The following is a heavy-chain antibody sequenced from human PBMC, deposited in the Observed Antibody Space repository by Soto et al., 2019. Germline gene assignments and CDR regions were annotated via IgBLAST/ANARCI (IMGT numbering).Heavy chain of an antibody. CDR2: ISSSSSYI. V-gene: IGHV3-21*01. J-gene: IGHJ4*02. D-gene: IGHD3-22*01. CDR1: GFTFSSYS. Sequence: VGSLRLSCAASGFTFSSYSMNWVRQAPGKGLEWVPSISSSSSYIYYADSVKGRFTISRDNAKNSLYLQMNSLRAEDTAVYYCARDPQSTPLDSSGYYSRPGVDYWGQGTLVTVSS. CDR3: ARDPQSTPLDSSGYYSRPGVDY.